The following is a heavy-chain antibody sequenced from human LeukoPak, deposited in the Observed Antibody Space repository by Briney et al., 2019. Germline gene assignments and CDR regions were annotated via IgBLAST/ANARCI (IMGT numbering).Heavy chain of an antibody. CDR3: ARVGLGDIGLIGFDY. CDR2: IYYSGTT. Sequence: PSETLSLTCTVSGGSISSGGHYWGWIRQHPGKGLEWIGYIYYSGTTYYNPSLQSRVTISVDTSKNQFSLKLSSVTAADTAVYYCARVGLGDIGLIGFDYWGQGTLVTVSS. D-gene: IGHD2-15*01. J-gene: IGHJ4*02. CDR1: GGSISSGGHY. V-gene: IGHV4-31*03.